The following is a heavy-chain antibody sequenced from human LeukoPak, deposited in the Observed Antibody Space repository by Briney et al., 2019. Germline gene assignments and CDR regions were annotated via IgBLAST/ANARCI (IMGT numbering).Heavy chain of an antibody. CDR1: GGSISSYY. D-gene: IGHD1-26*01. J-gene: IGHJ4*02. V-gene: IGHV3-23*01. CDR2: ISGSGGST. CDR3: ARRTRGSSGGYFDY. Sequence: ETLSLTCTVSGGSISSYYWSWIRQAPGKGLEWVSAISGSGGSTYYADSVKGRFTISRDNSKNTLHVQMNSLRAEDTAVYYCARRTRGSSGGYFDYWGQGTLVAVYS.